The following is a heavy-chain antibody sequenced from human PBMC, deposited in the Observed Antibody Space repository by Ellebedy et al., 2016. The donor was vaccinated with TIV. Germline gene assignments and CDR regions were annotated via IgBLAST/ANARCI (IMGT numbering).Heavy chain of an antibody. Sequence: AASVKVSCKASGYTFTNFNISWVRQASGQGLEWMGLINPKSGDTVYSQKFQGRVTMTTNTPMNTAYMHLTSLRSEDTAVYFCTRGGTMGEYKGFDPWGRGTLVIVSS. CDR1: GYTFTNFN. CDR3: TRGGTMGEYKGFDP. V-gene: IGHV1-8*01. CDR2: INPKSGDT. J-gene: IGHJ5*02. D-gene: IGHD1-1*01.